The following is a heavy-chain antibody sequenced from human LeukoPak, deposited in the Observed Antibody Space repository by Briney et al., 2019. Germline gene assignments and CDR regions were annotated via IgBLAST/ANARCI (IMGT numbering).Heavy chain of an antibody. D-gene: IGHD6-13*01. V-gene: IGHV1-46*01. CDR1: GYTFTSYY. CDR3: ARDATTATGWVYMDV. CDR2: INPSGGST. J-gene: IGHJ6*03. Sequence: ASVKVSCKASGYTFTSYYMHWVRQAPGQGLEWMGIINPSGGSTSYAQKFQGRVTMTRDMSTSTVYMELSSLRSEDTAVYYCARDATTATGWVYMDVWGKGTTVTISS.